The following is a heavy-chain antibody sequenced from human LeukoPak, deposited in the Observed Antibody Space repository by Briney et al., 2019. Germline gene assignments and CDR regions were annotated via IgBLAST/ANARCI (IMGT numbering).Heavy chain of an antibody. J-gene: IGHJ4*02. V-gene: IGHV3-53*01. CDR2: IFPSGGEI. CDR3: ATYRQVLLPFES. Sequence: GGSLTLSCAASGFTVINSYLTWVRQAPGKGLEWVSSIFPSGGEIHYADSVRGRFTISRDNSKSTLSLQMNSLRAEDTAIYYCATYRQVLLPFESWGQGTLVTVSS. D-gene: IGHD2-8*02. CDR1: GFTVINSY.